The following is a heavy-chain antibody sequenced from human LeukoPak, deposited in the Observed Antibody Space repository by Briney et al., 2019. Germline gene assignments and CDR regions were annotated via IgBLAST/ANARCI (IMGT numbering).Heavy chain of an antibody. D-gene: IGHD2-2*01. J-gene: IGHJ3*02. CDR1: EFSLSDYG. CDR2: MWYDGSRA. V-gene: IGHV3-33*01. CDR3: ARDSEDIVLVPVYGGVFDI. Sequence: GTSLRLSCASSEFSLSDYGMHWVRQAPGKGLEWVAVMWYDGSRALHADSVKGRFTISRDISKDTLYLQMDSLRAEDTAVYYCARDSEDIVLVPVYGGVFDIGGKGKMVTVSS.